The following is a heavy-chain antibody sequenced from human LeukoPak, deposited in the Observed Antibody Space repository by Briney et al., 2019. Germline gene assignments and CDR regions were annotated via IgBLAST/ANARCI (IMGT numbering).Heavy chain of an antibody. V-gene: IGHV3-30*18. CDR3: AKVMAARRTLTPYFDS. CDR1: GLTFRSYS. CDR2: TSFDDGNSK. D-gene: IGHD2-2*01. Sequence: GGSLRLSCAASGLTFRSYSFHWVRQAPGKGLEWVAVTSFDDGNSKHYAVSVKGRFTISRDTPENTLYLQMNSLRADDTAIYYCAKVMAARRTLTPYFDSWGQGTLVTVSS. J-gene: IGHJ4*02.